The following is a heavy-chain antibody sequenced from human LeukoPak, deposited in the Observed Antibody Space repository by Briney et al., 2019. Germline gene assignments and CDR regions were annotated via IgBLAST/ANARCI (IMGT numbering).Heavy chain of an antibody. V-gene: IGHV4-30-2*01. CDR2: IYHSGST. J-gene: IGHJ4*02. CDR3: ARGLSSGSYPFYFDY. CDR1: GGSISSGGYS. Sequence: PSQTLSLTCAVSGGSISSGGYSWSWIRQPPGKGLEWLGYIYHSGSTYYNPSLKSRVTISVDRSKNQFSLKLSSVTAADTAVYYCARGLSSGSYPFYFDYWGQGTLVTVSS. D-gene: IGHD3-10*01.